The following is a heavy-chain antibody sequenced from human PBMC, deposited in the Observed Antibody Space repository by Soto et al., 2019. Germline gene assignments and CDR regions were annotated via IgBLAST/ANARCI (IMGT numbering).Heavy chain of an antibody. CDR1: GFTFSSYG. CDR3: AKDAYYYGSGSYSHYYGMDV. Sequence: PGGSLRLSCAASGFTFSSYGMSWVRQGPRKGLEWVSTISSSGGSTSYADSVKGRFTISRDNSKNTLYLQMNSLRAEDTAVYYCAKDAYYYGSGSYSHYYGMDVWGQGTKVTVYS. CDR2: ISSSGGST. V-gene: IGHV3-23*01. D-gene: IGHD3-10*01. J-gene: IGHJ6*02.